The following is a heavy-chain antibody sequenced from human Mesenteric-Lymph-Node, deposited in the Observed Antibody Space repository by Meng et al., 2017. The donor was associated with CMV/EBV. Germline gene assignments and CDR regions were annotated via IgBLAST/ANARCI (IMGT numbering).Heavy chain of an antibody. CDR2: ISGSGGST. CDR1: GFTFSSYA. D-gene: IGHD2-2*01. V-gene: IGHV3-23*01. Sequence: ESLKLSCAASGFTFSSYAMSWVRQAPGKGLEWVSAISGSGGSTYYADSVKGRFTISRDNSKNTLYLQMNSLRAEDTAVYYCAKDSDIVVVPAATPFDYWGQGTLVTVSS. J-gene: IGHJ4*02. CDR3: AKDSDIVVVPAATPFDY.